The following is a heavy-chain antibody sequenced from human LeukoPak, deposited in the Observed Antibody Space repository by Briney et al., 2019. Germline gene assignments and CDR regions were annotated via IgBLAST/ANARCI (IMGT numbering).Heavy chain of an antibody. CDR1: GFTFTNHA. J-gene: IGHJ4*02. CDR3: ARTPNRDGYSHIDF. D-gene: IGHD5-24*01. Sequence: GGSLRLFCAASGFTFTNHAMAWVRLAPGKGLEWVSTLSDSGASTYYADSVKGRFTISRDNSRNTMYLQMDSLRADDTGVYFCARTPNRDGYSHIDFWGQGALVTVSS. V-gene: IGHV3-23*01. CDR2: LSDSGAST.